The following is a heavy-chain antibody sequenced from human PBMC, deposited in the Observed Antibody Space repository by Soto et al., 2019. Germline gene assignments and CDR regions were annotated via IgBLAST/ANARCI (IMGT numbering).Heavy chain of an antibody. V-gene: IGHV1-3*01. Sequence: QVRFVQSGAGVKAPGASVKVSCKTSGYTFTDYGLHWVRQAPGQGLEWMGWIDPGNDNTKYSQTFQGRVTITSDTSASTAYMELNSLTSEDTAVYYCARDAWVTTRRLDPWGQGTLVTVSS. CDR3: ARDAWVTTRRLDP. D-gene: IGHD2-21*02. J-gene: IGHJ5*02. CDR1: GYTFTDYG. CDR2: IDPGNDNT.